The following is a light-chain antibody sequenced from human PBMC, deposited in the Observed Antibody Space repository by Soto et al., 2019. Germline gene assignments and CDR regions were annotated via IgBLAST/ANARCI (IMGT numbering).Light chain of an antibody. CDR1: SSDVGGYNY. Sequence: QSALTQPASVSGSPGQSITISCTGTSSDVGGYNYVSWYQQHPDKAPKLMIYEVSNRPSGVSNRFSGSKSGNTASLTISGLQSEDEGSYYCSSYTRGSTLVFGGGTKLTVL. CDR2: EVS. V-gene: IGLV2-14*01. J-gene: IGLJ3*02. CDR3: SSYTRGSTLV.